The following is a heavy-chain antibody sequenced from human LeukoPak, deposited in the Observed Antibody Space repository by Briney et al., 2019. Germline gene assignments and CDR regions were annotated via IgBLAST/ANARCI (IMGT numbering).Heavy chain of an antibody. CDR1: GYPFIGYY. CDR2: SNPNSGFT. Sequence: ASVKVSCKASGYPFIGYYLHWVRQAPGQGLEWMGWSNPNSGFTNYAQKFQGRVTMTRDTSISTAYMELSRLRSDDTAVYYCARLADCSSSSCRSFDYWGQGTLVTVSS. V-gene: IGHV1-2*02. D-gene: IGHD2-2*01. J-gene: IGHJ4*02. CDR3: ARLADCSSSSCRSFDY.